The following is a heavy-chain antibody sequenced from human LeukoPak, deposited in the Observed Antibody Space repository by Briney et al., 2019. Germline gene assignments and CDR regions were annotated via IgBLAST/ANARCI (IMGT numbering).Heavy chain of an antibody. J-gene: IGHJ4*02. V-gene: IGHV4-30-2*01. CDR3: ARAFTVVAPFDY. D-gene: IGHD4-23*01. CDR2: IYHSGST. CDR1: GGSISSGGYY. Sequence: SETLSLTCTVSGGSISSGGYYWSWIRQPPGKGLEWIGYIYHSGSTYYNPSLKSRVTISVDRSKNQFSLKLSSVTAADTALYYCARAFTVVAPFDYWGQGTLVTVSS.